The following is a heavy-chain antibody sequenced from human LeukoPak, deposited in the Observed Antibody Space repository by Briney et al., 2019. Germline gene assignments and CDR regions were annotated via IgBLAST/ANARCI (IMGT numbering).Heavy chain of an antibody. CDR1: GGSISSSSYY. D-gene: IGHD1-26*01. Sequence: SETLSLTCTVSGGSISSSSYYWGWIRQPPGKGLEWIGSIYYSGSTYYNPSLKSRLTMSIDTSKTQCFLNLSSLTAAAPAVYYRARGNAGRGRFDTWGQGTLVTVSS. CDR2: IYYSGST. J-gene: IGHJ5*02. V-gene: IGHV4-39*07. CDR3: ARGNAGRGRFDT.